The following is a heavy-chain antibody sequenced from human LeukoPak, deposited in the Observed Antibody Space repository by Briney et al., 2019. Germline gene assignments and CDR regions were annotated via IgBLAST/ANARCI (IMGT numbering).Heavy chain of an antibody. J-gene: IGHJ6*02. CDR2: ISSSSSYI. CDR3: ARTPEYQLLYYYYYGMDV. D-gene: IGHD2-2*01. CDR1: GFTFSSYS. V-gene: IGHV3-21*01. Sequence: GRSLRLSCAASGFTFSSYSMNWVRQAPGKGLEWVSSISSSSSYIYYADSVKGRFTISRDNAKNSLYLQMNSLRAEDTAVYYCARTPEYQLLYYYYYGMDVWGQGTTVTVSS.